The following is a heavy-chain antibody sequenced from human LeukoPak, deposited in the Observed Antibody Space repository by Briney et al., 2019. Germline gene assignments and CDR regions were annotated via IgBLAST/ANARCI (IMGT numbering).Heavy chain of an antibody. Sequence: GGSLRLSCAASRFIFSSHGMNWVRQAPGKWLEWVSGISPIGNITYYTNSVKGRFNIYRDNYKKPVYLQMDSLRFEDASVYYCAQDLACIGFDNWGQGTLVTVSS. D-gene: IGHD2-21*01. J-gene: IGHJ4*02. V-gene: IGHV3-23*01. CDR3: AQDLACIGFDN. CDR1: RFIFSSHG. CDR2: ISPIGNIT.